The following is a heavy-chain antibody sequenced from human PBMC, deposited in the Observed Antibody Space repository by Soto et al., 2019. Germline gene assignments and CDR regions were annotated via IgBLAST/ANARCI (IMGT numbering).Heavy chain of an antibody. V-gene: IGHV2-5*02. CDR1: GFSFKTSGEG. D-gene: IGHD6-13*01. CDR2: IYWDGDS. J-gene: IGHJ4*02. CDR3: AHRRYSITWAHYCVDS. Sequence: QITLKESGPTLVKPTQTLTLTCSFSGFSFKTSGEGVGWIRQPPGKALEWLALIYWDGDSRYSPSLKTRLPIGKETSKIQVVATLTNTHHVDTATYYCAHRRYSITWAHYCVDSWGQGILVTVSS.